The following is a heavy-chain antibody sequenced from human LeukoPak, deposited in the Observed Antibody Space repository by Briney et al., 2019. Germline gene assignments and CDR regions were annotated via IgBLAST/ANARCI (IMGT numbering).Heavy chain of an antibody. D-gene: IGHD3-10*01. CDR1: GFTFSSYS. J-gene: IGHJ4*02. CDR3: ARAQGFGELFAY. V-gene: IGHV3-21*01. CDR2: ISSSSYI. Sequence: GGSLRLSCAASGFTFSSYSMNWVRQAPGKGLEWVSSISSSSYIYYADSVKGRFTISRDNAKNSLYLQMNSLRAEDTAVYYCARAQGFGELFAYWGQGTLVTVSS.